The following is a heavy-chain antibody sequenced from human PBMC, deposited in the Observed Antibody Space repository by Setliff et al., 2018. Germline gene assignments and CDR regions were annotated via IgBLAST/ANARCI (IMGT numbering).Heavy chain of an antibody. D-gene: IGHD6-13*01. CDR3: ARRRLYSSSWFEGAFDI. CDR1: GGSISSSSYY. Sequence: SETLSLTCTVSGGSISSSSYYWGWIRQPPGRGLEWIGSIYYSGSTYYNPSLKSRVSISVDTSKNQFSLKLSSVTAADTAVYYCARRRLYSSSWFEGAFDIWGQGTMVTVSS. J-gene: IGHJ3*02. V-gene: IGHV4-39*01. CDR2: IYYSGST.